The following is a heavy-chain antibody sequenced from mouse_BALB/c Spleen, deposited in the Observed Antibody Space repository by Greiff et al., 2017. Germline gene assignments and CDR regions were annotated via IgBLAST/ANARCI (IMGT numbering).Heavy chain of an antibody. D-gene: IGHD1-1*01. CDR1: GFTFSSFG. CDR3: ARSVIYYYGSSFDY. V-gene: IGHV5-17*02. Sequence: EVQLVESGGGLVQPGGSRKLSCAASGFTFSSFGMHWVRQAPEKGLEWVAYISSGSSTIYYADTVKGRFTISRDNPKNTLFLQMTSLRSEETAMYYCARSVIYYYGSSFDYWGQGTTLPVSS. CDR2: ISSGSSTI. J-gene: IGHJ2*01.